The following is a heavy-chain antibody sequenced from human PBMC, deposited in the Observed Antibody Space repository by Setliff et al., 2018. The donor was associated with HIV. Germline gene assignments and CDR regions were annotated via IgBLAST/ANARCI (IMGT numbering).Heavy chain of an antibody. V-gene: IGHV3-30*02. CDR3: ARGGRLQYFDWPSYAMDV. D-gene: IGHD3-9*01. J-gene: IGHJ6*02. CDR2: VRFDGNDK. Sequence: GGSLRLSCAASGIIFNGMHWVRQAPGKGLEWVAYVRFDGNDKYYRDSVKGRFTISRDNGKNLLYLQMNSLRAEDTAVYYCARGGRLQYFDWPSYAMDVWGQGTTVTVSS. CDR1: GIIFNG.